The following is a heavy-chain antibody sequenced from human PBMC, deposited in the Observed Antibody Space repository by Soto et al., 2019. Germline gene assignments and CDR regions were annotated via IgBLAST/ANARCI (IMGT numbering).Heavy chain of an antibody. Sequence: GGSLRLSCAASGFTFSSYSMNWVRQAPGKGLEWVSSISSSSSYIYYADSVKGRFTISRDNAKNSLYLQMNSLRAEDTAVYYCARSHCSGGSCYGGFNVYWGQGTLVTVSS. J-gene: IGHJ4*02. D-gene: IGHD2-15*01. CDR1: GFTFSSYS. CDR3: ARSHCSGGSCYGGFNVY. V-gene: IGHV3-21*01. CDR2: ISSSSSYI.